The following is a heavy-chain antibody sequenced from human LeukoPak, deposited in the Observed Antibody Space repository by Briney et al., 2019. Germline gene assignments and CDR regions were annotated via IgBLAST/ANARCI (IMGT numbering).Heavy chain of an antibody. D-gene: IGHD3-10*01. CDR2: IYTSGST. J-gene: IGHJ4*02. CDR1: GGSISSYY. Sequence: SETLSLTRTVSGGSISSYYWSWIRQPAGKGLEWIGRIYTSGSTNYNPSLKSRVTMSVDTSKNQFSLKLSSVTAADTAVYYCARGRVWFGDFDYWGQGTLVTVSS. V-gene: IGHV4-4*07. CDR3: ARGRVWFGDFDY.